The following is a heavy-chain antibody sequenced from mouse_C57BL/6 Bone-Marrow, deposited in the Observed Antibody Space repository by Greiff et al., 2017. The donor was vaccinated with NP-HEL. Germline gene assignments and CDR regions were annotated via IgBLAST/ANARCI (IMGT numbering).Heavy chain of an antibody. CDR3: ASPITTVVASYWYFDV. D-gene: IGHD1-1*01. V-gene: IGHV5-6*02. CDR1: GFTFSSYG. CDR2: ISSGGSYT. Sequence: DVKLVESGGDLVKPGGSLKLSCAASGFTFSSYGMSWVRQTPDKRLEWVATISSGGSYTYYPDSVKGRFTISRDNAKNTLYLQMSSLKSEDTAMYYCASPITTVVASYWYFDVWGTGTTVTVSS. J-gene: IGHJ1*03.